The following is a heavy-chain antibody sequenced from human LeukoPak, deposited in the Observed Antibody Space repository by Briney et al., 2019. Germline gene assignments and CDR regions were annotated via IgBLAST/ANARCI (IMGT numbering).Heavy chain of an antibody. CDR3: ARYDGGSGPFDY. J-gene: IGHJ4*02. V-gene: IGHV3-21*04. CDR2: ISSSSSYI. D-gene: IGHD3-10*01. Sequence: PGGSLRLSCTASGFTFSNYSMNWVRQAPGKGLEWVSSISSSSSYIYYADSVKGRFTISRDNAKNSLYLQMNSLRAEDTAVYYCARYDGGSGPFDYWGQGTLVTVSS. CDR1: GFTFSNYS.